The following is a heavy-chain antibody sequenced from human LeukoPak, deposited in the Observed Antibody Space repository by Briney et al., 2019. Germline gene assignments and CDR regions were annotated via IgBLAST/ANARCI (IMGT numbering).Heavy chain of an antibody. CDR1: GFTLSSYN. CDR3: TRFDFWSGPSNY. D-gene: IGHD3-3*01. J-gene: IGHJ4*02. V-gene: IGHV3-21*03. Sequence: GGSLRLSCVASGFTLSSYNMKWVRQAPGKRLEWVSSISWRSSDIEYADSVKGRFTISRDNAKNSLYLQMNSLKTEDTAVYYCTRFDFWSGPSNYWGQGTLVTVSS. CDR2: ISWRSSDI.